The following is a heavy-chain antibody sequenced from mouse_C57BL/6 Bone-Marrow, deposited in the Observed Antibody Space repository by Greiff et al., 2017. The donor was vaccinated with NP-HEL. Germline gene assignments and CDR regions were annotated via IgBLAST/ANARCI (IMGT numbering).Heavy chain of an antibody. J-gene: IGHJ1*03. CDR2: IGPGSGST. CDR1: GYTFTDYY. Sequence: QVQLQQSGAELVKPGASVKISCKASGYTFTDYYINWVKQRPGQGLEWIGKIGPGSGSTYYNEKFKGKATLTADKSSSTAYMQLSSLTSEDSAVYFCARSPHYYGGSYRYFDVWGTGTTVTVSS. D-gene: IGHD1-1*01. V-gene: IGHV1-77*01. CDR3: ARSPHYYGGSYRYFDV.